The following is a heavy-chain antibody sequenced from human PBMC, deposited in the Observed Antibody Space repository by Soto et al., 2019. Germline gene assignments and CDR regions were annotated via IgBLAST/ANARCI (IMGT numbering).Heavy chain of an antibody. Sequence: PGGSLRLSCAASGFTFSSYGMHWVRQAPGKGLEWVAVISYDGSNKYYADSVKGRFTISRDNSKNTLYLQMNSLRAEDTAVYYCAKDDAYRYYYDSSGYLNQAYRGKGTLVTVSS. J-gene: IGHJ4*02. V-gene: IGHV3-30*18. CDR3: AKDDAYRYYYDSSGYLNQAY. CDR1: GFTFSSYG. D-gene: IGHD3-22*01. CDR2: ISYDGSNK.